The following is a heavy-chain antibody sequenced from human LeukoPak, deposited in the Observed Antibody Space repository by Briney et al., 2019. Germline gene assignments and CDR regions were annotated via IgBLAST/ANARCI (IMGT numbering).Heavy chain of an antibody. CDR3: ARAPYSSSWHAQYYFDY. V-gene: IGHV1-8*01. D-gene: IGHD6-13*01. CDR1: GYTFTSYD. CDR2: MNPNSGNT. Sequence: ASVKVSCKASGYTFTSYDINWVRQATGQGLEWMGWMNPNSGNTGYAQKFQGRVTMTRNTSISTAYMELSSLRSEDTAVYYCARAPYSSSWHAQYYFDYWGQGTLVTVSS. J-gene: IGHJ4*02.